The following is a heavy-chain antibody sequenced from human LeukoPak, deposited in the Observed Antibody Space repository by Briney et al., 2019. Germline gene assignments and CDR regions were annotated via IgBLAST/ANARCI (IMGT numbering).Heavy chain of an antibody. CDR2: ISYDGSNK. V-gene: IGHV3-30*18. CDR3: AKDQQGFDY. CDR1: GFTFSGYG. J-gene: IGHJ4*02. D-gene: IGHD6-13*01. Sequence: GRSLRLSCAASGFTFSGYGMHWVRQAPGKGLEWVAVISYDGSNKYYADSVKGRFTISRDNSKNTLYLQMNSLRAEDTAVYYCAKDQQGFDYWGQGTLVTVSS.